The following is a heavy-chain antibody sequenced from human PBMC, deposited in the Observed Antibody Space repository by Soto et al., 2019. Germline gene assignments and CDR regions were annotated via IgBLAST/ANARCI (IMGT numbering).Heavy chain of an antibody. CDR3: ARCGNWGVTWGHPNY. J-gene: IGHJ4*02. V-gene: IGHV3-23*01. CDR2: ISGSGDNT. CDR1: GFTFSSYA. Sequence: EVQLLESGGGLVQPGGSLRLSCVTSGFTFSSYAMSWVRQAPGKGLEWVSGISGSGDNTYYADSVKGRFTISRDNSKNTVYLQMDGLRAEETAVYYCARCGNWGVTWGHPNYWGQGTLVTVSA. D-gene: IGHD3-10*01.